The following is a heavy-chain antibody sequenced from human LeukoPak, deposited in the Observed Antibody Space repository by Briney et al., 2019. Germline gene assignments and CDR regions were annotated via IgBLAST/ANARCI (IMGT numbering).Heavy chain of an antibody. V-gene: IGHV4-59*08. J-gene: IGHJ3*02. CDR2: IYYSGST. CDR3: ARRRGSSGAFDI. CDR1: GGSISSYY. D-gene: IGHD6-6*01. Sequence: PSETLSLTCTVSGGSISSYYWNWIRQPPGKGLEWIGYIYYSGSTNYNPSLKSRVTISVDTSKNQFSLKLSSVTAADTAVYYCARRRGSSGAFDIWGQGTMVTVSS.